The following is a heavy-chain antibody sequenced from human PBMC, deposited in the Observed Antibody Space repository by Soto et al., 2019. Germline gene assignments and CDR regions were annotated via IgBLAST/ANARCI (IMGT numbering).Heavy chain of an antibody. Sequence: GESLKISCKGSGYTFTTSWIAWVRQMPGKGLECMGIIYPGDSDTIYSPSFQGQVTISADKSINTAYLQWSSLRASDTATYYCARHSGYCSSTSCSLIDLWGQGSLVTGSS. CDR2: IYPGDSDT. V-gene: IGHV5-51*01. J-gene: IGHJ4*02. CDR3: ARHSGYCSSTSCSLIDL. D-gene: IGHD2-2*01. CDR1: GYTFTTSW.